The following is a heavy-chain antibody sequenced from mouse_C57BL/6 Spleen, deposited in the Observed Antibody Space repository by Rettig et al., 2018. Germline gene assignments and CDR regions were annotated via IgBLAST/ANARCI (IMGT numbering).Heavy chain of an antibody. CDR3: AEDPPYYSNYDWYFDV. CDR2: IYPGDGDT. Sequence: QVQLQQSGPELVKPGASVKISCKASGYAFSSSWMNWVKQRPGKGLEWIGRIYPGDGDTNYNGKFKGKATLTADKSSSTAYMQLSSLTSEDSAVYFCAEDPPYYSNYDWYFDVWGTGTTVTVSS. J-gene: IGHJ1*03. CDR1: GYAFSSSW. D-gene: IGHD2-5*01. V-gene: IGHV1-82*01.